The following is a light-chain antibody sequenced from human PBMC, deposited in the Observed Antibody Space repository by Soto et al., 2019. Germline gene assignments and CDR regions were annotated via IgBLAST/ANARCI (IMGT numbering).Light chain of an antibody. CDR2: KAS. CDR1: QSISSW. J-gene: IGKJ1*01. V-gene: IGKV1-5*03. CDR3: QQYNSYSPET. Sequence: DIQMNQSPSTLSASVGDRVTITCRASQSISSWLAWYQQKPGKAPKLLIYKASSLESGVPSRFGGSGSGTEFTLTISSLQPDDFATYYCQQYNSYSPETFGQGTKVDI.